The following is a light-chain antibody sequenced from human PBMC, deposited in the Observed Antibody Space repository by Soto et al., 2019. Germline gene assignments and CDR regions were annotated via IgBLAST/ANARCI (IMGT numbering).Light chain of an antibody. V-gene: IGKV3-20*01. CDR1: QSVSSSY. Sequence: EIVLTQSPGTLSLSPGERATLSCRASQSVSSSYLAWYQQKPGQAPRPLLYGASNRATGIPDRFSGSGSGTDFTLTISSLEPEDFAVYYCQQYCSSPRVTFGGGTKVEIK. J-gene: IGKJ4*01. CDR2: GAS. CDR3: QQYCSSPRVT.